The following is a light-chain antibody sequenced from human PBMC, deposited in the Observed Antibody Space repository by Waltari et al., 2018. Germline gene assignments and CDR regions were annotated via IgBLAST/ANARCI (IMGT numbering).Light chain of an antibody. CDR1: RSAVGTHNF. Sequence: QSALTQPAPVSGSPGQSITIPCPGTRSAVGTHNFVSWYQQRPGKAPDLIIFDVSNRPSGVSIRFSGSKSGNTASLTISGLQAEDEADYYCNSYTNSGTYVFGSGTKVTVL. V-gene: IGLV2-14*03. CDR2: DVS. J-gene: IGLJ1*01. CDR3: NSYTNSGTYV.